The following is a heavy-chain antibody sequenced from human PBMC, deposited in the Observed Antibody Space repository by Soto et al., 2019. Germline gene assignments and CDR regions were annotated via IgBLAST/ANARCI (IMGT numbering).Heavy chain of an antibody. Sequence: SETLSLTCTVSGGSSSSGGYYWSWIRQHPGKGLEWIGYIYYSGSTYYNPSLKSRVTISVDTSKNQFSLKLSSVTAADTAVYYCAREGAAAARDYYYYYGMDVWGQGTTVTVSS. J-gene: IGHJ6*02. D-gene: IGHD6-13*01. CDR3: AREGAAAARDYYYYYGMDV. V-gene: IGHV4-31*03. CDR2: IYYSGST. CDR1: GGSSSSGGYY.